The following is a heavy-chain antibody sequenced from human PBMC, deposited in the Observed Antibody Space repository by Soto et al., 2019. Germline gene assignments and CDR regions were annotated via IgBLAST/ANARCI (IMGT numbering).Heavy chain of an antibody. V-gene: IGHV1-69*06. J-gene: IGHJ4*02. CDR2: IIPIFGTA. D-gene: IGHD1-26*01. Sequence: QVQLVQSGAEVKKPGSSVKVSCKASGGTFSSYAISWVRQAPGQGLEWMGGIIPIFGTANYAQKFQGRVAITAEKSTSTAYRELSALRSEDTALYYCTGGGETGETTTPFAYGGQGTLVTVSS. CDR3: TGGGETGETTTPFAY. CDR1: GGTFSSYA.